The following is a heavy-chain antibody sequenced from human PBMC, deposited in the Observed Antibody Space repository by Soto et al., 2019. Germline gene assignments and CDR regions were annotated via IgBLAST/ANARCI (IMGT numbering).Heavy chain of an antibody. D-gene: IGHD5-12*01. CDR2: INPTGGST. J-gene: IGHJ4*02. CDR3: ARPSGYGQAFDY. V-gene: IGHV1-46*01. CDR1: GYTFTSYY. Sequence: ASVKVACKASGYTFTSYYMHWVRQAPGQGLEWMGIINPTGGSTSYAQKFQGRVTMTRDTSTSTVYMELSILRSEDTAVYYCARPSGYGQAFDYWGQGTLVTVPS.